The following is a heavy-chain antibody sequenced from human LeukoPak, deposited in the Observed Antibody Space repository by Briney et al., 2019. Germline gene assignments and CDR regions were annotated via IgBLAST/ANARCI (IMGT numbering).Heavy chain of an antibody. D-gene: IGHD3-10*01. V-gene: IGHV3-21*01. Sequence: PGGSLRLPCAASGFTFSFYSMNWVRQAPGKGLEWVSSMSVSSGLIYYADSVKGRFTVSRDNAKNSLYLQMNSLRAEDTAVYYCAREFGGSASGAGYWGQGTLVTVPS. CDR3: AREFGGSASGAGY. CDR2: MSVSSGLI. CDR1: GFTFSFYS. J-gene: IGHJ4*02.